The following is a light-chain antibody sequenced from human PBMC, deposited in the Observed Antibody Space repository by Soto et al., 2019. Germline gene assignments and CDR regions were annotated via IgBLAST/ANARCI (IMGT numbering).Light chain of an antibody. CDR2: DAS. V-gene: IGKV1-5*01. CDR3: QQYNSYSWT. Sequence: DIQMTQSPSSLSASVGDRVTITCRASQSVRNYLSWYQLKPGTAPKLLIYDASSLESGVPSRFSGSGSGTEFTLTISSLQPDDFATYYCQQYNSYSWTFGQGTKVEIK. J-gene: IGKJ1*01. CDR1: QSVRNY.